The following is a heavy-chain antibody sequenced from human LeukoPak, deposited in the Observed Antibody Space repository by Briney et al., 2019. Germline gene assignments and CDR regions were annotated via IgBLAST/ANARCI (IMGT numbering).Heavy chain of an antibody. J-gene: IGHJ4*02. CDR1: GFTFGSYS. CDR2: ISSSSSTI. Sequence: QPGGSVRLSCAASGFTFGSYSMNWVRQAPGKGLEWVSYISSSSSTIYYADSVKGRFTISRDNAKNSLYLQMNSLRAEDTAVYYCARDLAGIAAAGYGYWGQGTLVTVSS. V-gene: IGHV3-48*01. D-gene: IGHD6-13*01. CDR3: ARDLAGIAAAGYGY.